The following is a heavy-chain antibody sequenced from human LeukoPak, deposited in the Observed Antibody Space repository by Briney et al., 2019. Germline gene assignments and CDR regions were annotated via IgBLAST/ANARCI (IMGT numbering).Heavy chain of an antibody. D-gene: IGHD3-10*01. CDR1: GGSISSYY. Sequence: SETLSLTCTVPGGSISSYYWSWIRQPAGKGLEWIGRIYTSGSTNYNPSLKSRVTISVDTSKNQFSLKLSSVTAADTAVYYCASGYGSGSYPLGYWGQGTLVTVSS. CDR3: ASGYGSGSYPLGY. V-gene: IGHV4-4*07. J-gene: IGHJ4*02. CDR2: IYTSGST.